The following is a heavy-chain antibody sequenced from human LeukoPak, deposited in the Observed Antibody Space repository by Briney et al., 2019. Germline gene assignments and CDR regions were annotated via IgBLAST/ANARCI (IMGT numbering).Heavy chain of an antibody. CDR2: IYSTGNS. V-gene: IGHV4-59*08. D-gene: IGHD2-21*01. CDR1: GGSISGFH. J-gene: IGHJ3*02. CDR3: TRHTRHIYDDSKLWPGASDI. Sequence: SETLSLTCAVSGGSISGFHWSWIRQSPGKGPESIGYIYSTGNSFYNPSLNSRVTMSVDTSKNRFSLRLTSVTAADTAIYYCTRHTRHIYDDSKLWPGASDIWGQGTTVTVSS.